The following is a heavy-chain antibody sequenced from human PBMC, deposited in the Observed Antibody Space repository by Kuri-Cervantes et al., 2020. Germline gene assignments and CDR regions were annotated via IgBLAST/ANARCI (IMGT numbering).Heavy chain of an antibody. CDR2: ISSSGSTI. V-gene: IGHV3-11*01. J-gene: IGHJ4*02. CDR3: ARDYMVRGVIIRRVDY. CDR1: GFTVSSNY. D-gene: IGHD3-10*01. Sequence: GESLKISCAASGFTVSSNYMSWVRQAPGKGLEWVSYISSSGSTIYYADSVKGRFTISRDNAKNTLYLQMNSLRAEDTAVYYCARDYMVRGVIIRRVDYWGQGTLVTVSS.